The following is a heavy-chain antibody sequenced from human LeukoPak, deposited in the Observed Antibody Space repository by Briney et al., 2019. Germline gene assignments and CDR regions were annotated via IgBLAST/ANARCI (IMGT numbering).Heavy chain of an antibody. CDR2: IYHSGST. CDR3: ARGIIIVGATYYFDY. V-gene: IGHV4-4*02. CDR1: GGSISSSNW. Sequence: KPSETLSLTCAVSGGSISSSNWWSWVRQPPGKGLEWIGEIYHSGSTNYNPSLKSRVTISVDKSKNQFSLKLSSVTAADTAVYYCARGIIIVGATYYFDYWGQGTLVTVSS. D-gene: IGHD1-26*01. J-gene: IGHJ4*02.